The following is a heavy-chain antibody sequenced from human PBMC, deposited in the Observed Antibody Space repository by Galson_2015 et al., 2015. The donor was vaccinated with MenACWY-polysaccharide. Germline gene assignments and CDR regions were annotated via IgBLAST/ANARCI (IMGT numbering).Heavy chain of an antibody. Sequence: SLRLSCAASGFSFNNHWMNWVCQAPGMGLEWVANMNQDGSTKYSIDSVKGRFTISRDNAKNSLSLQMNSLRGDDTAVYYCARGGLPGAMDFWGQGTLVTVSS. V-gene: IGHV3-7*01. J-gene: IGHJ4*02. CDR3: ARGGLPGAMDF. D-gene: IGHD2-2*01. CDR1: GFSFNNHW. CDR2: MNQDGSTK.